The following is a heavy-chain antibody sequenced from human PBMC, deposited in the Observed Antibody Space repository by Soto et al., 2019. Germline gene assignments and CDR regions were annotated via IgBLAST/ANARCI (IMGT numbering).Heavy chain of an antibody. D-gene: IGHD6-19*01. J-gene: IGHJ6*02. CDR3: ARDGQWPRSYYYYGMDV. CDR1: GFTFSSYA. V-gene: IGHV3-30-3*01. CDR2: ISYDGSNK. Sequence: GGSLRLSCAASGFTFSSYAMHWVRQAPGKGLEWVAVISYDGSNKYYADSVKGRFTISRDNSKNTLYLQMNSLRAEDTAVYYCARDGQWPRSYYYYGMDVWGQGTTVTVSS.